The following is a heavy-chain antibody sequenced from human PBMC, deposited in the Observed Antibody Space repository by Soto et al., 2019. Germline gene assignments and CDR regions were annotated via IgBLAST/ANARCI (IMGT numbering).Heavy chain of an antibody. CDR2: IRSSGSTF. CDR3: AGRDGHNRRKAPYYYYYYGMDV. J-gene: IGHJ6*02. V-gene: IGHV3-48*03. CDR1: GFTFSSYE. D-gene: IGHD2-15*01. Sequence: GGSLRLSCAASGFTFSSYEMNWVRQAPGKGLEWISYIRSSGSTFYYADSVKGRFTISRDNAKSSLYLQMNSLTAEDTAVYYCAGRDGHNRRKAPYYYYYYGMDVWGQGTTVTVSS.